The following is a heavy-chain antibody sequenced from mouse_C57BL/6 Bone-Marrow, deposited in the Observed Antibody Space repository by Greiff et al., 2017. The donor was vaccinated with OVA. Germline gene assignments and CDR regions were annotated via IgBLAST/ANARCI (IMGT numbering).Heavy chain of an antibody. J-gene: IGHJ4*01. D-gene: IGHD1-1*01. CDR1: GYTFTSYW. CDR3: AHYYSSAAHCSAMDY. V-gene: IGHV1-7*01. CDR2: INPSSGYT. Sequence: QVQLQQSGAELAKPGASVKLSCKASGYTFTSYWMHWVKQRPGQGLEWIGYINPSSGYTKYNQKFKDKATLTADKSSSTAYMQLSGLTYEDSAVYCCAHYYSSAAHCSAMDYWGQGTSVTVSS.